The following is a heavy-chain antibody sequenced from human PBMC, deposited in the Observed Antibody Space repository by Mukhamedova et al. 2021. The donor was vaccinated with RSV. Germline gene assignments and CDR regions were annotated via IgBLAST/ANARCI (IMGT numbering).Heavy chain of an antibody. CDR3: ARDIVDHNWFDP. V-gene: IGHV4-38-2*02. CDR2: IYYSGST. Sequence: GKGLEWIGSIYYSGSTYYNPSLKSRVTISVDTSKNQFSLKLSSVTAADTAVYYCARDIVDHNWFDPWGQGTLVTVSS. J-gene: IGHJ5*02. D-gene: IGHD2-15*01.